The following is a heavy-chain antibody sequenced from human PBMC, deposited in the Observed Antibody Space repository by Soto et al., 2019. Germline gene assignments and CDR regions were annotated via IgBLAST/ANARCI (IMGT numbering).Heavy chain of an antibody. J-gene: IGHJ6*02. CDR2: ISGSSDTI. CDR3: ARDHGGSTWFVGIYYYFGVDV. D-gene: IGHD6-13*01. V-gene: IGHV3-48*02. CDR1: GFTLSSYN. Sequence: GGSLRLSCAASGFTLSSYNMNWVRQAPGKGLEWVSYISGSSDTIYYADSVKGRFTISRDNAKNSLYLQMDSLRDEDTAVYYCARDHGGSTWFVGIYYYFGVDVWGQGTTVTVAS.